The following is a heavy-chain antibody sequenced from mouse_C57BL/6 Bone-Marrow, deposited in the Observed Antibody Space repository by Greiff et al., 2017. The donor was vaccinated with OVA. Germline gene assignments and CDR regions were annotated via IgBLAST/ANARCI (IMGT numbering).Heavy chain of an antibody. CDR2: INPNNGGT. J-gene: IGHJ2*01. Sequence: VQLQQSGPELVKPGASVKISCKASGYTFTDYYMNWVKQSHGKSLEWIGDINPNNGGTSYNQKFKGKATLTVDKSSSTAYMELRSLTSEDSAVYYCARRLTLYDYWGQGTTLTVAS. CDR1: GYTFTDYY. D-gene: IGHD4-1*01. V-gene: IGHV1-26*01. CDR3: ARRLTLYDY.